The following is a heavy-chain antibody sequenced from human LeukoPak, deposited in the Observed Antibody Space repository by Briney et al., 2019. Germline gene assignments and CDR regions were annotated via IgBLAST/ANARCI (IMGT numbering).Heavy chain of an antibody. V-gene: IGHV1-46*01. CDR3: ARAEFGYYDSTEHGALDY. J-gene: IGHJ4*02. D-gene: IGHD3-22*01. CDR1: GYTFTSYY. CDR2: INPSGGST. Sequence: ASVKVSCKASGYTFTSYYMHWVRQAPGQGLEWMGIINPSGGSTSYAQKFQGRVTMTRDMSTSTVYMELSSLRSEDTAVYYCARAEFGYYDSTEHGALDYWGQGTLVTVSS.